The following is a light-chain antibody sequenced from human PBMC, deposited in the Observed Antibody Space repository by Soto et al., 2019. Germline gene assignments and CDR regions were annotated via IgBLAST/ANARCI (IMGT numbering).Light chain of an antibody. CDR2: AAS. J-gene: IGKJ2*01. V-gene: IGKV1-9*01. CDR1: QGISSY. Sequence: DIQLTQSPSFLSASVGDRVTITCRASQGISSYLAWYQQKPGKAPKLLIYAASTLQSGVPSRFSGSGSGTEFTLTISRLEPEDFAVYYCQQYGSSPGYTFGQGTKLEIK. CDR3: QQYGSSPGYT.